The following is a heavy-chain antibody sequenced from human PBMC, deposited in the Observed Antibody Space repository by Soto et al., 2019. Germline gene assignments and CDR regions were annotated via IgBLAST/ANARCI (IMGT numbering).Heavy chain of an antibody. CDR1: GYTFADYG. CDR3: VRCHCTVGSCYSCWHFDL. CDR2: IGPYNGNT. V-gene: IGHV1-18*01. D-gene: IGHD2-15*01. Sequence: QAQLVQSGAEVKKPGASVKVSCQAGGYTFADYGISWVRQAPGQGLEWVGWIGPYNGNTNYAQNLQDRVTMTTDTSTNTAYMELRSLRSDDTALFYCVRCHCTVGSCYSCWHFDLWGRGTLLTVSS. J-gene: IGHJ2*01.